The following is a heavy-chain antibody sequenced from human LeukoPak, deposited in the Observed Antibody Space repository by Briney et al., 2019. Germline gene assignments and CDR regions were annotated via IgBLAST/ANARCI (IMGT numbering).Heavy chain of an antibody. CDR1: GDSISGYY. CDR2: IYYSGTT. V-gene: IGHV4-59*12. Sequence: PSETLSLTCSVSGDSISGYYWSWIRQPPGKGLEWIGNIYYSGTTNYNPSLKSRVTMSVDTSKNQFSLKLSSVTAADTAVYYCARTNGDYVDYWGQGTLVTVSS. D-gene: IGHD4-17*01. J-gene: IGHJ4*02. CDR3: ARTNGDYVDY.